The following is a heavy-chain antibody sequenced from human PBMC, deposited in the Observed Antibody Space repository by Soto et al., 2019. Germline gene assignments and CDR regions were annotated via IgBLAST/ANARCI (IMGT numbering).Heavy chain of an antibody. J-gene: IGHJ6*02. Sequence: QVQLVESGGGVVQPGRSLRLSCAASGFTFSSYAIHWVRQAPGKGLEWVAVISYDGSNKYYADSVKGRFTISRDNSKNTLYLQMNSLRAEDTAVYYCARDGGDIVVVPAGGMDVWGQGTTVTVSS. V-gene: IGHV3-30-3*01. CDR2: ISYDGSNK. D-gene: IGHD2-2*01. CDR1: GFTFSSYA. CDR3: ARDGGDIVVVPAGGMDV.